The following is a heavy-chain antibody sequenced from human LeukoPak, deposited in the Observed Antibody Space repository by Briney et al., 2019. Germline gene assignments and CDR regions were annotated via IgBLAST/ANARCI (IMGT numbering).Heavy chain of an antibody. Sequence: GGSLRLSCAASGFTVSSNEMSWVRQAPGKGLEWVSSISGGSTYYADSRKGRFTISRDNSKNTLYLQMNSLRAEDTAVYYCAKDLYYYDSSGYYDYWGQGTLVTVSS. CDR1: GFTVSSNE. D-gene: IGHD3-22*01. CDR3: AKDLYYYDSSGYYDY. V-gene: IGHV3-38-3*01. J-gene: IGHJ4*02. CDR2: ISGGST.